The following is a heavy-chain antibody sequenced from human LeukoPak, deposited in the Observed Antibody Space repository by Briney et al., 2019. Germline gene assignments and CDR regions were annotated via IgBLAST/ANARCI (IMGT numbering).Heavy chain of an antibody. J-gene: IGHJ3*01. Sequence: PGGSLRLSCAASGFTFSSYTMHWVRQAPGKGLEWVAVISYDGSNKYYADSVKGRFTISRDNSKSTLFLQMNSPSAEDTAVYYCARGIAATNYMDVWGQGTMVSVSS. D-gene: IGHD6-13*01. CDR1: GFTFSSYT. V-gene: IGHV3-30-3*01. CDR2: ISYDGSNK. CDR3: ARGIAATNYMDV.